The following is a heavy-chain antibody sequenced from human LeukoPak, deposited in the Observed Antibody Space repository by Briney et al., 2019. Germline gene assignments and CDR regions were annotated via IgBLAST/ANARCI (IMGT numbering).Heavy chain of an antibody. CDR1: GFTFSSYA. CDR2: ISGRGDST. CDR3: AKDRGYCSSTSCYFDY. D-gene: IGHD2-2*01. Sequence: PGGSLRLSCAASGFTFSSYAMSWVRQAPGRGLEWVSAISGRGDSTYYADSVKGRFTISRDNSKNTLYLQMNSLRAEDTAVYYCAKDRGYCSSTSCYFDYWGQGTLVTVSS. V-gene: IGHV3-23*01. J-gene: IGHJ4*02.